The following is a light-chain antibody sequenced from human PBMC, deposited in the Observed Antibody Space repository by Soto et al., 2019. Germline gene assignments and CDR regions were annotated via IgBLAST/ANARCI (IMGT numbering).Light chain of an antibody. CDR2: HAS. CDR3: HQRQSWPRT. J-gene: IGKJ1*01. V-gene: IGKV3D-20*02. CDR1: RSLSSDY. Sequence: IVLMQSPGTLSLSPGERATLSCRASRSLSSDYLAWYQQKPGQAPRLLFYHASRRATGTPARFSGSGSGTNFTLTISSLEPEDFAVYYCHQRQSWPRTFGQGTKVDIK.